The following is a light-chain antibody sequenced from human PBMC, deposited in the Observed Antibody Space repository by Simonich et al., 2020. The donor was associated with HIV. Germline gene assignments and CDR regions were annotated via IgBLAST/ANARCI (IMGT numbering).Light chain of an antibody. CDR1: QSISTW. Sequence: IQMTQYPSTLSASVGDSVTITCRASQSISTWLARYKQKPGKAPRLLIYEASSLQSWVPSRFSGSGSGTHFTLTISSLQPDDFAPYYCQQYNSYPYTFGQGTKLEIK. CDR3: QQYNSYPYT. J-gene: IGKJ2*01. CDR2: EAS. V-gene: IGKV1-5*03.